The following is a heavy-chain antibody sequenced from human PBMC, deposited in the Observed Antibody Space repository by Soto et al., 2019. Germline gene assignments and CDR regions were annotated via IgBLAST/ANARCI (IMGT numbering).Heavy chain of an antibody. V-gene: IGHV1-69*06. J-gene: IGHJ5*02. CDR3: ARVLEFGGLRFLEWSGWFDP. Sequence: QVQLVQSGAEVKKPGSSVKVSCKASGGTFSSYAISWVRQAPGQGLEWMGGIIPIFGTANYAQKFQGRVTITADNSTSTAYMELSSLRSEDTAVYYCARVLEFGGLRFLEWSGWFDPWGQGTLVTVSS. D-gene: IGHD3-3*01. CDR1: GGTFSSYA. CDR2: IIPIFGTA.